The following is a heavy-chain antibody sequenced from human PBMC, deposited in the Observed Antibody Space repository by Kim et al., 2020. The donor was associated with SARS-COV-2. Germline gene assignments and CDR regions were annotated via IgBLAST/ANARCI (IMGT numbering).Heavy chain of an antibody. CDR2: IYSGGST. CDR3: ARGPWSSGWYGIY. D-gene: IGHD6-19*01. CDR1: GFTVSSNY. V-gene: IGHV3-66*01. J-gene: IGHJ4*02. Sequence: GGSLRLSCAASGFTVSSNYMSWVRQAPGKGLEWFSVIYSGGSTYYADSVKGRFTISRDNSKNTLYLQMNSLRAEDTAVYYCARGPWSSGWYGIYWGQGTLVTVSS.